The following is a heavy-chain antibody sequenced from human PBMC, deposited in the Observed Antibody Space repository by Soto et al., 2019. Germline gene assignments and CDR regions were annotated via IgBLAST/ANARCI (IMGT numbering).Heavy chain of an antibody. CDR1: GFTFSSST. J-gene: IGHJ4*02. V-gene: IGHV3-30-3*02. CDR2: MPYDGNNK. Sequence: RGSLRLSCAASGFTFSSSTMHWVRQAPGKGLEWVAFMPYDGNNKYYADSVKGRFTISRDNSKNTLYLQMNSLRPEDTAVYYCAKSPTNSDRIGRLDYWRPASLVTVSS. CDR3: AKSPTNSDRIGRLDY. D-gene: IGHD1-26*01.